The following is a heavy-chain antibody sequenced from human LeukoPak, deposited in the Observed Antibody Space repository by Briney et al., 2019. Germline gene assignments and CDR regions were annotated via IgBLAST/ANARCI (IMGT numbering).Heavy chain of an antibody. D-gene: IGHD1-26*01. V-gene: IGHV1-2*02. CDR3: ARGGEPKWELLYQDY. J-gene: IGHJ4*02. CDR1: GYIFVDFY. Sequence: ASVKVSCKASGYIFVDFYMYWVRRAPGLGLEWMGWINPNSGGTNSAQKFQGRVTLTRDTSISTAFMELNSLTSDDTAVYYCARGGEPKWELLYQDYWGQGTLVSVSS. CDR2: INPNSGGT.